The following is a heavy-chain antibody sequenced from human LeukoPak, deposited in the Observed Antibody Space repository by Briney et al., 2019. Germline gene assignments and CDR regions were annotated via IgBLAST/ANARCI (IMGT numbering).Heavy chain of an antibody. V-gene: IGHV4-61*02. CDR1: GGSISSGSYY. CDR3: ARYYYDLDYYYGMDV. J-gene: IGHJ6*02. CDR2: IYTSGST. D-gene: IGHD3-3*01. Sequence: TLSLTCTVSGGSISSGSYYWSWIRQPAGKGLEWIGRIYTSGSTNYNPSLKSRVTISVDTSKNQFSLKLSSATAADTAVYYCARYYYDLDYYYGMDVWGQGTTVTVSS.